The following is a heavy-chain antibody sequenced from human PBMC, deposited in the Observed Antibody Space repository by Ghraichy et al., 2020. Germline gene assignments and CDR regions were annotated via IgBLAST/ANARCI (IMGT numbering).Heavy chain of an antibody. Sequence: GESLNISCAASGFTFSSYAIHWVRQAPGKGLEWVAVISYDGSNKYYADSVKGRFTISRDNSKDTLYLQMNSLRAEDTAVYYCAKDVGTAMSFWTFYYGMDVWGQGTTVTVSS. D-gene: IGHD3/OR15-3a*01. V-gene: IGHV3-30*18. J-gene: IGHJ6*02. CDR1: GFTFSSYA. CDR3: AKDVGTAMSFWTFYYGMDV. CDR2: ISYDGSNK.